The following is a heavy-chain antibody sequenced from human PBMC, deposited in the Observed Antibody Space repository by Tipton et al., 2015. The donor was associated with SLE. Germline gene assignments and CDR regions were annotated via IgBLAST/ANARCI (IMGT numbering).Heavy chain of an antibody. Sequence: TLSLTCSVSGGSISDAENYWSWIRQPAGKGLEWVGRIHTTWTANYSPSLKGRVTISKGTSESQFSLRLTSVTAADTAVYYCARDALRLIGNPSWYFDLWGRGTLVTVSS. V-gene: IGHV4-61*02. D-gene: IGHD4-23*01. CDR2: IHTTWTA. CDR3: ARDALRLIGNPSWYFDL. J-gene: IGHJ2*01. CDR1: GGSISDAENY.